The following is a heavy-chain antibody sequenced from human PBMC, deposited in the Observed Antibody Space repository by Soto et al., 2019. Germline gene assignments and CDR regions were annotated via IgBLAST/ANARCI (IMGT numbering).Heavy chain of an antibody. Sequence: SETLSLTCTVSGGSISGSSYYWGWIRQPPGKGLEWIGSVYYNGNTYYDPSLKSRVTISVDTSRNQFSLKLSSVTAADTAVYYCARECTVATIGGGMDVWGQGTTVTVSS. D-gene: IGHD5-12*01. CDR2: VYYNGNT. CDR3: ARECTVATIGGGMDV. V-gene: IGHV4-39*02. CDR1: GGSISGSSYY. J-gene: IGHJ6*02.